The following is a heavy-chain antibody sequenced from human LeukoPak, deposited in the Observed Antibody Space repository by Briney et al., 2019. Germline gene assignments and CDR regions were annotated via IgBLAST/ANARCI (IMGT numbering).Heavy chain of an antibody. V-gene: IGHV3-21*01. D-gene: IGHD5/OR15-5a*01. Sequence: PGGSLRVSCEASGFSFSASSMNWVRQAPGKGLEWVSSIFGDGRGLYYADLVKGRFTISRGNGKKSVYLEMNSLGDDDTAAYYCTREGGSTDAGFWGQGTLVTVSS. CDR3: TREGGSTDAGF. J-gene: IGHJ4*02. CDR2: IFGDGRGL. CDR1: GFSFSASS.